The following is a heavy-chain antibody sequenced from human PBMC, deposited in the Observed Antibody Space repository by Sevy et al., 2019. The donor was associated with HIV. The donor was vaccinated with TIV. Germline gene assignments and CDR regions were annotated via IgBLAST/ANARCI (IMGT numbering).Heavy chain of an antibody. CDR2: ISSSGVYE. CDR3: ARVPDSGGRGRADY. J-gene: IGHJ4*02. D-gene: IGHD1-26*01. V-gene: IGHV3-21*01. CDR1: GFSFNTYT. Sequence: GGSLRLSCAASGFSFNTYTFYWVRQAPGEGLEWISSISSSGVYEYYADSARGRFTISRDNATNSLSLQMNGLRVEDTGVYYCARVPDSGGRGRADYWGQGTRVTVSS.